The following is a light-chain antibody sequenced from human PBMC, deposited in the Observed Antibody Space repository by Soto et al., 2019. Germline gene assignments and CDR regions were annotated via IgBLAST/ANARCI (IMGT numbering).Light chain of an antibody. Sequence: EIQMTQSPYTLSAYVGDRVTITCRASQGISTWLAWYQQKPGTAPKLLIYDASSLESGVPSRFSGSGSGTEFTLTISSLQPDDFATYYCQHYASFSGTFGQGTKVDI. CDR1: QGISTW. CDR3: QHYASFSGT. CDR2: DAS. V-gene: IGKV1-5*01. J-gene: IGKJ1*01.